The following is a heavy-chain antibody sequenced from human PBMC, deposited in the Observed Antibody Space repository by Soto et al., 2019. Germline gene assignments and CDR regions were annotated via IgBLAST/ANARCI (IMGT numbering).Heavy chain of an antibody. CDR1: GFTFDNYA. Sequence: EVQLVESGGGLVQPGRSLRLSCAASGFTFDNYAMYWVRQAPGKGLEWVSGISWNSGTIGYADSVKGRFTISRDNAKNSLYLQMNSLRAEDTALYYCVKSTGGTANGMDVGGQGTTVTVSS. D-gene: IGHD2-8*02. J-gene: IGHJ6*02. V-gene: IGHV3-9*01. CDR3: VKSTGGTANGMDV. CDR2: ISWNSGTI.